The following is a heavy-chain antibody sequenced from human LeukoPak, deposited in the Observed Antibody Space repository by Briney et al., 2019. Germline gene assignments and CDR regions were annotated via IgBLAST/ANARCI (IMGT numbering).Heavy chain of an antibody. CDR2: INHSGST. CDR1: GGSFSGYY. V-gene: IGHV4-34*01. J-gene: IGHJ4*02. D-gene: IGHD5-18*01. CDR3: ARDPGNSYGSDS. Sequence: TSETLSLTCAVYGGSFSGYYWSWIRQPPGKGLEWIGEINHSGSTNYNPSLKSRVTISVDTSKNQFSLKLSSVTAADTAVYYCARDPGNSYGSDSWGQGTLVTVSS.